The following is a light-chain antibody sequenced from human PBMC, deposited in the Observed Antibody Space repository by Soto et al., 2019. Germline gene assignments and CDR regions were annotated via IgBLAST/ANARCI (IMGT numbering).Light chain of an antibody. J-gene: IGLJ2*01. CDR2: DTS. CDR3: FLSYSGARGGV. V-gene: IGLV7-46*01. Sequence: QTVVTQEPSLTVSPGGTVTLTCGSSTGAVTSGHYPYWFQQKPGQAPRTLIYDTSNKHSWTPARFSGSLLGGKAALTLSGAQPEDEGEYYCFLSYSGARGGVFGGGTQLTVL. CDR1: TGAVTSGHY.